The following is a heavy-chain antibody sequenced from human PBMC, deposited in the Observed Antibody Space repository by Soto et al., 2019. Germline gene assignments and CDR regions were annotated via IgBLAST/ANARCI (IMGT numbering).Heavy chain of an antibody. D-gene: IGHD1-26*01. CDR3: ARRGVANSRDAFDI. V-gene: IGHV1-69*01. J-gene: IGHJ3*02. CDR1: GGTFSNYA. CDR2: AIPVYGST. Sequence: QVQLVQSGAEVKKPGTSVKVSCEVSGGTFSNYAITWVRQAPGQGLEWLGGAIPVYGSTNYAQKFQGRVTITAGESATTTFMELSNLRSDDTAVYYCARRGVANSRDAFDIWGQGTLVTVS.